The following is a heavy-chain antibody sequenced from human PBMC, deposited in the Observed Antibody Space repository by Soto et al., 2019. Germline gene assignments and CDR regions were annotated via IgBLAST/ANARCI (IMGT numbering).Heavy chain of an antibody. CDR2: LYDVDGT. CDR3: ASWHEREHAYDV. D-gene: IGHD1-1*01. Sequence: GGSLRLSCAASGFVVSSNYMSWVRQAPGKGLEWISALYDVDGTYYADSVKGRFTTSTDSSKTTVYLQMNGLRPDDTAVYYCASWHEREHAYDVWGRGTTVTVSS. J-gene: IGHJ3*01. CDR1: GFVVSSNY. V-gene: IGHV3-53*01.